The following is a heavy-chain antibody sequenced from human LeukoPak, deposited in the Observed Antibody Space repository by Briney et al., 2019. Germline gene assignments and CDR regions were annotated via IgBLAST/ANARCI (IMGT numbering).Heavy chain of an antibody. CDR3: ARERWLDNPTLFY. CDR2: VIPIFGTT. CDR1: RGTFGSYA. Sequence: SVKVSCKSSRGTFGSYAISWVRHAPGQGREWMGRVIPIFGTTNYAQKFQGRVTITTDEPTSTAYMELSSLRSEDTAVYYGARERWLDNPTLFYWGQGTLVTVSS. J-gene: IGHJ4*02. D-gene: IGHD2/OR15-2a*01. V-gene: IGHV1-69*05.